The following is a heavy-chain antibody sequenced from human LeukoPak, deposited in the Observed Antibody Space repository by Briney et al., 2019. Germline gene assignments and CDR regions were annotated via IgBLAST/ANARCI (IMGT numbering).Heavy chain of an antibody. Sequence: SETLSLTCAVSGGSVSSSNWWSWVRQPPGKGLEWIGEIYQSGSTNYNPSLKSRVTISVDTSKNHFSLNLSSVTAADTAVYFCATLTRPYYFDYWGRGTLVTVSS. CDR1: GGSVSSSNW. CDR2: IYQSGST. CDR3: ATLTRPYYFDY. J-gene: IGHJ4*02. V-gene: IGHV4-4*02.